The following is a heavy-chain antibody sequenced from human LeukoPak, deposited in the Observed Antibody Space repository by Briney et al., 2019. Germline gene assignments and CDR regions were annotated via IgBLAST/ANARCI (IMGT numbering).Heavy chain of an antibody. CDR3: ARGGGPIGRFLEWLSPTLNWFDP. J-gene: IGHJ5*02. D-gene: IGHD3-3*01. Sequence: GGSLRLSCAASGFTFSSYEMNWVRQAPGKGLEWVSHISSSGSSIYYADSVKGRLTISRDNAKNSLYLQMNSLRAEDTAVYYCARGGGPIGRFLEWLSPTLNWFDPWGQGTLVTVSS. CDR1: GFTFSSYE. V-gene: IGHV3-48*03. CDR2: ISSSGSSI.